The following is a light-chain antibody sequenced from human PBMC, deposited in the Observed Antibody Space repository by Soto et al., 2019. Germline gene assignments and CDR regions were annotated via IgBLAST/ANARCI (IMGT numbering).Light chain of an antibody. Sequence: QSVLTQPASVSGSPGQSITISCTGTRSDVGGYNYVSWYQQHPGKAPKLMIYQVSHRPSGVSNRFSGSKSGNTASLTISGLQAEDEADYYCNSYTSSSTRVFGGGTKLTVL. CDR3: NSYTSSSTRV. CDR2: QVS. J-gene: IGLJ3*02. CDR1: RSDVGGYNY. V-gene: IGLV2-14*01.